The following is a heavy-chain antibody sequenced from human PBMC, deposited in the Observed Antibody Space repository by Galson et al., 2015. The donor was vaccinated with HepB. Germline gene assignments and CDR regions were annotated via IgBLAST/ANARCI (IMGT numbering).Heavy chain of an antibody. D-gene: IGHD1-1*01. CDR3: AALVRTASYWYFDL. CDR2: ITGSGDGT. Sequence: SLRLSCAASGFTFANYALTWVRQAPGKGLEWVSTITGSGDGTFYAGSVKGRFTISRDNSKNTLYLQMDSLRADDTAVYYCAALVRTASYWYFDLWGRGTLVTVSS. CDR1: GFTFANYA. J-gene: IGHJ2*01. V-gene: IGHV3-23*01.